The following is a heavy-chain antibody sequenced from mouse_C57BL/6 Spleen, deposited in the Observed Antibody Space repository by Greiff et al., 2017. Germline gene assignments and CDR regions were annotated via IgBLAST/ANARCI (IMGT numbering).Heavy chain of an antibody. CDR2: INPYNGGT. CDR3: AREEGEGTWFAY. V-gene: IGHV1-19*01. CDR1: GYTFTDYY. D-gene: IGHD3-3*01. J-gene: IGHJ3*01. Sequence: VQLQQSGPVLVKPGASVKMSCKASGYTFTDYYMNWVKQSHGKSLEWIGVINPYNGGTSYNQKFKGKATLTVDKSSSTAYMELNSLTSEDSAVYYCAREEGEGTWFAYWGQGTLVTVSA.